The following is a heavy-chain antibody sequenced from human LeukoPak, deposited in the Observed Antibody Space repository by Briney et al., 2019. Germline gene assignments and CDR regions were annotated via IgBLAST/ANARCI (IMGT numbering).Heavy chain of an antibody. CDR2: ISGSGGST. CDR1: GFTFSSYA. CDR3: PKDKSSGWYNGFAF. D-gene: IGHD6-19*01. V-gene: IGHV3-23*01. J-gene: IGHJ4*02. Sequence: GGSLRLSCAASGFTFSSYAMSWVRQAPGKGLEWVSAISGSGGSTYYADSVKGRFTVSRDNSKNTLYLQMNSLRAEDTAVYYCPKDKSSGWYNGFAFWGQGTLVTVSP.